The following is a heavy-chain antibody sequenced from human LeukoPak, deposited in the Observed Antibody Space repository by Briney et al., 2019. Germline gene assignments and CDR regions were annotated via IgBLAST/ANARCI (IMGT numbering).Heavy chain of an antibody. CDR1: GGTFNGYS. J-gene: IGHJ4*02. Sequence: SETLSLTCAVYGGTFNGYSWSWIRQSPGKGLEWIGEINHSGSTNYNPSLKSRVTISADTSKNQFSLKLSSVTAADTAIFYCARPLYYDFGWGTYRYGPWDYWGQGTLVTVSS. CDR3: ARPLYYDFGWGTYRYGPWDY. CDR2: INHSGST. V-gene: IGHV4-34*01. D-gene: IGHD3-16*02.